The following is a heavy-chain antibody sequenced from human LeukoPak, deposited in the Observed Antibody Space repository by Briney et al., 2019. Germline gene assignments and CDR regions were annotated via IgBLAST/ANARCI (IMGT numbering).Heavy chain of an antibody. J-gene: IGHJ4*02. V-gene: IGHV1-18*01. CDR3: ARGVSNRWADF. CDR1: GYSFTTYG. CDR2: ITAYNGNT. Sequence: ASVKVSRKTSGYSFTTYGTNWVRQAPGQGLEWMGWITAYNGNTNYAHKFQGRFTMTTDTYTRTVYMELRGLKSNDTAVYYCARGVSNRWADFWGQGTLVTVSS. D-gene: IGHD2/OR15-2a*01.